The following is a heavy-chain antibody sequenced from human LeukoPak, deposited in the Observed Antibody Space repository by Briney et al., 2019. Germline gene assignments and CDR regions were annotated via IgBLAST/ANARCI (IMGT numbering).Heavy chain of an antibody. V-gene: IGHV1-8*01. CDR3: ARIPYGSGAVKYYYGMDV. J-gene: IGHJ6*02. D-gene: IGHD3-10*01. CDR1: GYTFTSYD. CDR2: MNPNSGNT. Sequence: GASVTVSCKASGYTFTSYDINWVRQATGQGLEWMGWMNPNSGNTGYAQKFQGRVTMTRNTSISTAYMELSSLRSEDTAVYYCARIPYGSGAVKYYYGMDVWGQGTTVTVSS.